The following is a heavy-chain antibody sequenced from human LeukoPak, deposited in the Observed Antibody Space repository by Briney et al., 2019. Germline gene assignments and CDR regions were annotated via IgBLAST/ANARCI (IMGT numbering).Heavy chain of an antibody. J-gene: IGHJ4*02. CDR1: GFTFSSYG. V-gene: IGHV3-33*06. D-gene: IGHD1-26*01. CDR3: AKEEAVGADPHFDY. CDR2: IWYDGSNK. Sequence: PGGSLRLSCAASGFTFSSYGMHWVRQAPGKGLEWVAVIWYDGSNKYYADSVKGRFTISRDNSKNTLYLQMNSLRAEDTAVYYCAKEEAVGADPHFDYWGQGTLVTVSS.